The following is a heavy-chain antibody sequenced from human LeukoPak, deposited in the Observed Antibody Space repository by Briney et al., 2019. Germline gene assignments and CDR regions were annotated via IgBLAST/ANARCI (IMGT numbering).Heavy chain of an antibody. D-gene: IGHD4-23*01. CDR3: ARVDPTVVTSDWYFDL. J-gene: IGHJ2*01. V-gene: IGHV4-59*01. CDR1: GGSISSYY. Sequence: PSETLSLTCTVSGGSISSYYWSWIRQPPGKGLEWIGYIYYSGSTNYNPSLKSRVTISVDTSKNQFSLKLSSVTAADTAVYYCARVDPTVVTSDWYFDLWGRGTLVTVSS. CDR2: IYYSGST.